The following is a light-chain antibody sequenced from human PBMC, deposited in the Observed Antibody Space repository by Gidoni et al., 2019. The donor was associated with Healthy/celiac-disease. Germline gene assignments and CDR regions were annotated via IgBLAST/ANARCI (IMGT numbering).Light chain of an antibody. Sequence: QSVLTQPPSASGTPGQRISISCSGSSSNIGSNTVNWYLQLPGSAPKLLIYNNNQRPSGVPDRFSGSKSGTSASLAISGLQSEDEADYYCAAWDDSLSGYVVFGGGTKLTVL. V-gene: IGLV1-44*01. CDR3: AAWDDSLSGYVV. J-gene: IGLJ2*01. CDR1: SSNIGSNT. CDR2: NNN.